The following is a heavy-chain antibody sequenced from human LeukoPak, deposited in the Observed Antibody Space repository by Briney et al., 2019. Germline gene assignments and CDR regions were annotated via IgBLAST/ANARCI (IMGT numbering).Heavy chain of an antibody. CDR1: GFTFSSYW. J-gene: IGHJ4*02. Sequence: GGSLRLSCAASGFTFSSYWMSWVRQAPGKGLEWVANIKQDGSEKYYVDSVKGRFTISRDNAKNSLYLQMNSLRAEDTAVYYCAKGGRDGYNWIDYWGQGTLVTVSS. D-gene: IGHD5-24*01. CDR3: AKGGRDGYNWIDY. V-gene: IGHV3-7*03. CDR2: IKQDGSEK.